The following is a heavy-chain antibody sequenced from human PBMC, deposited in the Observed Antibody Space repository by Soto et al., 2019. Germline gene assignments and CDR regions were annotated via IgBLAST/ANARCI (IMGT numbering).Heavy chain of an antibody. CDR2: MNPQTGNT. V-gene: IGHV1-8*03. Sequence: QVQLVQSGSEGKEPGASMKISCQASGYTFTRYDITWVRQATGQGLEWMGWMNPQTGNTAYAEKFQGRVTITRSTSINTAYMELSGLRSEDTAVYYCARLSEESSSSNYYYFYMDVWGKGSTVTVSS. D-gene: IGHD6-6*01. CDR3: ARLSEESSSSNYYYFYMDV. J-gene: IGHJ6*03. CDR1: GYTFTRYD.